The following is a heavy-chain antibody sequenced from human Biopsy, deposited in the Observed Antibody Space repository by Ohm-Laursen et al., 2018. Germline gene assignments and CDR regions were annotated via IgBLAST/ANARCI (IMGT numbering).Heavy chain of an antibody. CDR1: GGSISSYY. Sequence: GTLSPTCTVSGGSISSYYWSWIRQPPGKGLEWIGYIYYTGSTNYNPSLKSRVTISVDTSMTHLSLRLTSVTAADTAVYYCARHAPSYSGSYWRYFDLWGRGTLVTVSS. D-gene: IGHD1-26*01. V-gene: IGHV4-59*08. J-gene: IGHJ2*01. CDR3: ARHAPSYSGSYWRYFDL. CDR2: IYYTGST.